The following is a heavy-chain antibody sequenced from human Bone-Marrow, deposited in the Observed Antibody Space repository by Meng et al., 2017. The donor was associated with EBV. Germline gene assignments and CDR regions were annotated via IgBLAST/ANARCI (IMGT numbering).Heavy chain of an antibody. Sequence: ELQLVESXXGLVQXGGPLSLSCAASGFTFSSYAMSWVRQAPGKGLEWVSAISGSGGSTYYADSVKGRFTISRDNSKNTLYLQMNSLRAEDTSVYYCAVVVITFGSPGGWGQGTLVTVSS. CDR3: AVVVITFGSPGG. J-gene: IGHJ4*02. CDR2: ISGSGGST. V-gene: IGHV3-23*04. D-gene: IGHD3-22*01. CDR1: GFTFSSYA.